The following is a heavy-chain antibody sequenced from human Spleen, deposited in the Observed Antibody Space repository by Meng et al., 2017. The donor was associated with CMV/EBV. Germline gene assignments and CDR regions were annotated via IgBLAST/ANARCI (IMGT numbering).Heavy chain of an antibody. J-gene: IGHJ3*01. Sequence: GGSLRLSCAASGFTFSSYWMYWVRQAPGKGLEWVANIKEDGSEEYYVDSVKGRFTISRDNAKNSLYLQMNTLRADDTAMYYCARDLFSGYYPFSAFDVWGQGTMVTVSS. V-gene: IGHV3-7*01. CDR2: IKEDGSEE. CDR3: ARDLFSGYYPFSAFDV. D-gene: IGHD3-22*01. CDR1: GFTFSSYW.